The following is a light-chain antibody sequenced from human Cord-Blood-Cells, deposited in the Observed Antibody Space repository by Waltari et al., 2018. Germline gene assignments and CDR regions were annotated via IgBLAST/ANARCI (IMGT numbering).Light chain of an antibody. Sequence: DIVMTQSPASLAVSLGERATINRKSRLRVLYSSNNKNYLAWYQQKPGQPPKLLIYWASTRESGVPDRFSGSGSGTDFTLTISSLQAEDVAVYYCQQYYSTPRTFGQGTKVEIK. J-gene: IGKJ1*01. CDR2: WAS. CDR1: LRVLYSSNNKNY. V-gene: IGKV4-1*01. CDR3: QQYYSTPRT.